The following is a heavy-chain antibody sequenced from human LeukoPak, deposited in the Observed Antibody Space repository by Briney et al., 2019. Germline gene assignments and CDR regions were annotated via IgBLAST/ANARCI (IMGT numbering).Heavy chain of an antibody. V-gene: IGHV3-30*04. D-gene: IGHD6-13*01. CDR1: GFTFSSYA. CDR3: ARSGIAAAGTGSIFFY. Sequence: EGSLRLSCAASGFTFSSYAMHWVRQAPGKGLEWVSVISYDGSNKYYADSVKGRFTISRDNSKNTLYLQMNSLRAEDTAVYYCARSGIAAAGTGSIFFYWGQGTLLTVSS. J-gene: IGHJ4*02. CDR2: ISYDGSNK.